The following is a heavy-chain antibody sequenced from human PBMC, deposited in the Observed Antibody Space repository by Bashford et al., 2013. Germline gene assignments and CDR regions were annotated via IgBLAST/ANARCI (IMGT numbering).Heavy chain of an antibody. V-gene: IGHV4-34*01. Sequence: SETLSLTCAVYGGSFSGYHWSWIRQSPGKGLEWIGEIKHDRSTNYNPSLKSRVTISVDTSKNQFSLKLNSVTAADTATYYCARDPPHDSSGYTFDIWGRGTMVTVSS. D-gene: IGHD3-22*01. J-gene: IGHJ3*02. CDR3: ARDPPHDSSGYTFDI. CDR2: IKHDRST. CDR1: GGSFSGYH.